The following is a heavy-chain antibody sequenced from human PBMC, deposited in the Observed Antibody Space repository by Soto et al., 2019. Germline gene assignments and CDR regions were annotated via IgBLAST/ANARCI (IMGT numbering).Heavy chain of an antibody. CDR2: ISAYNGNT. CDR1: GYTFTSYG. J-gene: IGHJ6*04. CDR3: ARDRGCTGRSCFLRDGTDV. D-gene: IGHD2-15*01. V-gene: IGHV1-18*04. Sequence: ASVKVSCTASGYTFTSYGISWVRQAPGQGLEWMGWISAYNGNTNYAQKLQGRVTMTTDTSTSTAYMELRSLRSDDTAVYYCARDRGCTGRSCFLRDGTDVWGYGTTVLVSS.